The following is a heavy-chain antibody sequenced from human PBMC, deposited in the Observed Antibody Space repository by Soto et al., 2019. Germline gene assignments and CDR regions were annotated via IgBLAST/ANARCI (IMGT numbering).Heavy chain of an antibody. J-gene: IGHJ1*01. CDR3: ARLGDDYGVELFPH. CDR1: GDSINSYY. Sequence: PSETLSLTCTVSGDSINSYYWSWIRQPPGKGLEWIGYVYYSGSTNYNPSLKSRVTISVDTSKDQFSLKLSSVTAADTAVYYCARLGDDYGVELFPHCGQGTLVTVAS. D-gene: IGHD4-17*01. CDR2: VYYSGST. V-gene: IGHV4-59*12.